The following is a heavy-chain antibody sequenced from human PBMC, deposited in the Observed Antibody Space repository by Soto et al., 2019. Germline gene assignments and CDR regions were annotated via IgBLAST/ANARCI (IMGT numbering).Heavy chain of an antibody. V-gene: IGHV5-51*01. J-gene: IGHJ6*02. D-gene: IGHD2-15*01. Sequence: PGESLKISCKGSGYSFTSYWIGWVRQMPGKGLEWMGIIYPGDSDTRYSPSFQGQVTISADKSISTAYLQWSSLKASDTAMYYCASLYCSGGSCYSYYYGLDVWGQGTTVTVSS. CDR2: IYPGDSDT. CDR1: GYSFTSYW. CDR3: ASLYCSGGSCYSYYYGLDV.